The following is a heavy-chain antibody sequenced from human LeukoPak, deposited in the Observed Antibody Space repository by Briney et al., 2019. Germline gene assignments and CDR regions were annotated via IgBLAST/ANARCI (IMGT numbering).Heavy chain of an antibody. J-gene: IGHJ4*02. V-gene: IGHV3-48*01. CDR1: GFTFSSYS. CDR3: ARAPGYYGWGSYYNGFDY. D-gene: IGHD3-10*01. CDR2: ISSSSSTI. Sequence: PGGSLRLSCAACGFTFSSYSMNWVRQAPGKGLEWVSYISSSSSTIYYADSVKGRFTISRDNAKNSLYLQMNSLRAEDTAVYYCARAPGYYGWGSYYNGFDYWGQGTLVTVSS.